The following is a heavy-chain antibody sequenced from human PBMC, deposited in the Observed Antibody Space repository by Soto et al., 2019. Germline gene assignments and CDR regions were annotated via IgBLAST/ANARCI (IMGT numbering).Heavy chain of an antibody. CDR3: ARIGTGGSGSYYNWFDP. V-gene: IGHV2-70*01. D-gene: IGHD3-10*01. CDR2: IDWDDDK. J-gene: IGHJ5*02. CDR1: GFSLSTSGMC. Sequence: SGPTLVNPTQTLTLTCTFSGFSLSTSGMCVSWIRQPPGKALEWLALIDWDDDKYYSTSLKTRLTISKDTSKNQVVLTMTNMDPVDTATYYCARIGTGGSGSYYNWFDPWGQGALVTVSS.